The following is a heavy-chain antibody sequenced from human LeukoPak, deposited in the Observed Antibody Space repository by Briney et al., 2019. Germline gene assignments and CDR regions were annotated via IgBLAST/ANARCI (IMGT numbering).Heavy chain of an antibody. V-gene: IGHV4-4*02. CDR2: VYHSGST. D-gene: IGHD1-26*01. CDR3: ARGGGGTDY. J-gene: IGHJ4*02. Sequence: SETLSLTCAVSGDSISSDHWWSWVRQPPGKGLEWIGEVYHSGSTNYNPSPKSRVSISADKSKNQFSLKLSSVTAADTAVYYCARGGGGTDYWGQGTLVTVSS. CDR1: GDSISSDHW.